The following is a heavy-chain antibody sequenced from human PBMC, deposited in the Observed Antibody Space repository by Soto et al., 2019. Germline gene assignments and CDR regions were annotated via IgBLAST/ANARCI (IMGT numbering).Heavy chain of an antibody. CDR2: INPDSGGT. V-gene: IGHV1-2*02. CDR3: AIRTGQLAIISEFDGDWFFEV. D-gene: IGHD2-2*01. Sequence: GASVKVSCKAPGSTFTDYYIHWVRQAPAQGLEWVGWINPDSGGTNLAQRFQGRVTMTSDTSNNTAYMELSSLRSDDTAVYYCAIRTGQLAIISEFDGDWFFEVWGRGTLVTVSS. CDR1: GSTFTDYY. J-gene: IGHJ2*01.